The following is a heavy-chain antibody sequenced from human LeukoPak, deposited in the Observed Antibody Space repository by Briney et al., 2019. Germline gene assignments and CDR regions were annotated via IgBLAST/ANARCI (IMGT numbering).Heavy chain of an antibody. J-gene: IGHJ5*02. CDR2: INHSGST. CDR1: GGSFSGYY. Sequence: SEILSLSCAVYGGSFSGYYWSWIRQPPGKGLEWIGEINHSGSTNYNPSLKSRVTISVDTSKNQFSLKLSSVTAADTAVYYCARGEGILRFLGPDKWFDPWGQGTLVTVSS. V-gene: IGHV4-34*01. D-gene: IGHD3-3*01. CDR3: ARGEGILRFLGPDKWFDP.